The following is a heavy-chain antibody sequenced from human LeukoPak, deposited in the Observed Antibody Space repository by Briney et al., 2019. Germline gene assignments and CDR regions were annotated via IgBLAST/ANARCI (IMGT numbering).Heavy chain of an antibody. CDR2: IYNSGTT. CDR3: ARGNKYPGVFDY. D-gene: IGHD1/OR15-1a*01. V-gene: IGHV4-59*01. CDR1: FGSIRDYY. J-gene: IGHJ4*02. Sequence: SETLSLTCSVSFGSIRDYYWSWIRQPPGKGLEWIGYIYNSGTTSYNPSLKGQVTISVDTSKNQFSLKLSSVTVADTAVYYCARGNKYPGVFDYWGQGTLVTVSS.